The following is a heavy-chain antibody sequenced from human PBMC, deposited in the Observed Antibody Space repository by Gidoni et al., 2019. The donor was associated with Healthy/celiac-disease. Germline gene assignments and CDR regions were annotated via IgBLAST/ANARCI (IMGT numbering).Heavy chain of an antibody. CDR1: GGSIRTGRHY. CDR2: SYYSAST. Sequence: QVQMQESGPGLVKSSQTLSPTCTVSGGSIRTGRHYCSWIRQHPGKGLEWIGYSYYSASTYYNPSLKSPVTISVDTSKNQFSLKLSSVTAADTAVYYCARADRGVVVIGSDAFDIWGQGTMVTVSS. CDR3: ARADRGVVVIGSDAFDI. J-gene: IGHJ3*02. D-gene: IGHD3-22*01. V-gene: IGHV4-31*01.